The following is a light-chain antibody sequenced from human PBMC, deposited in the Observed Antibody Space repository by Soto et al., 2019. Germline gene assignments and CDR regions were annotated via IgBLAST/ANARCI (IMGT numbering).Light chain of an antibody. CDR3: QQYNKWSLFT. CDR1: QSIGSN. Sequence: ETVLTQSPATFSVSPGERATLSCRASQSIGSNLAWYQQRTGQPPRLLIYGASTRATGVPARFSGSGSGTKFTLNINSLHSEDYEFYYCQQYNKWSLFTFGPGTKVSIK. CDR2: GAS. V-gene: IGKV3-15*01. J-gene: IGKJ3*01.